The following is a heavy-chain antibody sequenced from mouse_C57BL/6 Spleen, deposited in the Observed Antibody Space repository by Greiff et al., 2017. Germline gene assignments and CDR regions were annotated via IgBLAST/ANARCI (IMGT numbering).Heavy chain of an antibody. V-gene: IGHV6-3*01. J-gene: IGHJ3*01. Sequence: EVKLMESGGGLVQPGGSMKLSCVASGFTFSNYWMNWVRQSPEKGLEWVAQIRLKSDNYATHYAESVKGRFTISRDDSKSSVYLQMNNLRAEDTGIYYCTGWLRFAYWGQGTLVTVSA. D-gene: IGHD2-2*01. CDR3: TGWLRFAY. CDR1: GFTFSNYW. CDR2: IRLKSDNYAT.